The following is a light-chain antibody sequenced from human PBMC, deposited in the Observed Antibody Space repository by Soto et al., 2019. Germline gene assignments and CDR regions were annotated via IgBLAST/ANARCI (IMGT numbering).Light chain of an antibody. J-gene: IGLJ1*01. V-gene: IGLV1-47*01. CDR3: AAWDDSLSGYV. Sequence: QSVLTQPPSASGTPGQRGTLSCSGSSSNIGSNYVYWYQQLPGTAPKLLIYRNNQRPSGVPDRFSGSKSGTSASLAISGLRSEDEAEYYCAAWDDSLSGYVFGTGTRSPS. CDR1: SSNIGSNY. CDR2: RNN.